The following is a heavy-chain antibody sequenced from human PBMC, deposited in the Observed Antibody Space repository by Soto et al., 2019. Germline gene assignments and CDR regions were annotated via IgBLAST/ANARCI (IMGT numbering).Heavy chain of an antibody. J-gene: IGHJ4*02. CDR3: ARDRPGLIAAAGPD. V-gene: IGHV3-23*01. CDR2: ISGSGGST. CDR1: GFTFSSYA. D-gene: IGHD6-13*01. Sequence: SLRLSCAASGFTFSSYAVSWVRQAPGKGLEWVSAISGSGGSTYYADSVKGRFTISRDNSKNTLYLQMSSLRSEDTAVYYCARDRPGLIAAAGPDWGQGTLVTVSS.